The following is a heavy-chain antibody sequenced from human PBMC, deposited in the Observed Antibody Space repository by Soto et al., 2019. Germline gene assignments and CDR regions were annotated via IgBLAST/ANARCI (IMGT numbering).Heavy chain of an antibody. D-gene: IGHD5-18*01. Sequence: GGSLRLSCAASGFTFSSYAMSWVRQAPGKGLEWVSAISGSGGSTYYADSVKGRFTISRDNSKNTLYLQMNSLRAEDTAVYYCAKYGYGYYYYGMDVWGQGTTVTVSS. J-gene: IGHJ6*02. CDR2: ISGSGGST. V-gene: IGHV3-23*01. CDR1: GFTFSSYA. CDR3: AKYGYGYYYYGMDV.